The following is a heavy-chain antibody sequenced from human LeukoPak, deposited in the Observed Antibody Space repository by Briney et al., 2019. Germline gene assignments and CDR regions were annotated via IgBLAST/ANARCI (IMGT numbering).Heavy chain of an antibody. CDR3: ARADSSIAARLSRSSIFNYYYYMDV. D-gene: IGHD6-6*01. CDR2: IKQDGSEK. J-gene: IGHJ6*03. CDR1: GFTFSSYA. V-gene: IGHV3-7*01. Sequence: GGSLRLSCAASGFTFSSYAMSWVRQAPGKGLEWVANIKQDGSEKYYVDSVKGRFTISRDNAKNSLYLQMNSLRAEDTAVYYCARADSSIAARLSRSSIFNYYYYMDVWGKGTTVTVSS.